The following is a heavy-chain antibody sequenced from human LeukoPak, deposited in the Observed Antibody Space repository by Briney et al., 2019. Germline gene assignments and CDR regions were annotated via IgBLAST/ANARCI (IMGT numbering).Heavy chain of an antibody. CDR3: AKDPQISRIAVAGTWAFDI. V-gene: IGHV3-30*18. CDR1: GFTFSSYG. J-gene: IGHJ3*02. Sequence: PGGSLRLSCAASGFTFSSYGMHWVRQAPGKGLEWVAVISYDGSNKYYADSVKGRLTISRDNSKNTLYLQMNSLRAEDTAVYYCAKDPQISRIAVAGTWAFDIRGQGTMVTVSS. CDR2: ISYDGSNK. D-gene: IGHD6-19*01.